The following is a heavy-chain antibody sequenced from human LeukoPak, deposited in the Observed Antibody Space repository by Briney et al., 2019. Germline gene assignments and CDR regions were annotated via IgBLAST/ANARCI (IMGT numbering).Heavy chain of an antibody. J-gene: IGHJ4*02. V-gene: IGHV1-2*02. CDR1: GYTFTGYY. Sequence: ASVKVSCKASGYTFTGYYMHWVRQAPGQGLEWMGWINPNSGGTNYAQKFQGRVTMTRHTSISTAYMELSRLTSDDTAVFYCARGHCSSTSCYIDYWGQGTLVTVSS. CDR2: INPNSGGT. CDR3: ARGHCSSTSCYIDY. D-gene: IGHD2-2*02.